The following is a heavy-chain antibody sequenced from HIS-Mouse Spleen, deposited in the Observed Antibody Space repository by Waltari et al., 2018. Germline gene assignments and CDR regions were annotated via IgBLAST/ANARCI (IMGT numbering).Heavy chain of an antibody. CDR2: IYYSGNT. CDR3: AREIPYSSSWYDWYFDL. V-gene: IGHV4-39*07. Sequence: QLQLQESGPGLVKPSETLSLTCTVPGGSISSSSYYWGWIRQPPGKGLEWIGSIYYSGNTSNNPSLKSRVTISVDTSKNQFSLKLSSVTAADTAVYYCAREIPYSSSWYDWYFDLWGRGTLVTVSS. D-gene: IGHD6-13*01. J-gene: IGHJ2*01. CDR1: GGSISSSSYY.